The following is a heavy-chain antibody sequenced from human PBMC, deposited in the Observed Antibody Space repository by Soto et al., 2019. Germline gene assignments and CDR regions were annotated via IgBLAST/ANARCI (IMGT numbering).Heavy chain of an antibody. V-gene: IGHV1-69*13. CDR2: IIPFFGTA. Sequence: ASVKVSCKTSGGTFSTFGISWVRQAPGQGLEWMGGIIPFFGTAEYSQKFEGRITITADESTNTVYMDLRSLTSEDTAIYYCARTAPMDAGDKYYYDFRGQGARVTVS. J-gene: IGHJ4*02. CDR3: ARTAPMDAGDKYYYDF. CDR1: GGTFSTFG. D-gene: IGHD3-16*01.